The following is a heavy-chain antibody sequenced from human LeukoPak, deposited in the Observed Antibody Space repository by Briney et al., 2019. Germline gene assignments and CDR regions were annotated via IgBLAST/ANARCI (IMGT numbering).Heavy chain of an antibody. Sequence: GASVKVSCKVSGYTLTELSMHWVRQAPGKGLEWMGGFDPEDGETIYAQKFQGRVTMTEDTSTDTAYMELSSLRFEDTAVYYCATEVNLEWSNSFHYYHGMDVWGQGTTVTVSS. V-gene: IGHV1-24*01. D-gene: IGHD3-3*01. CDR3: ATEVNLEWSNSFHYYHGMDV. CDR2: FDPEDGET. J-gene: IGHJ6*02. CDR1: GYTLTELS.